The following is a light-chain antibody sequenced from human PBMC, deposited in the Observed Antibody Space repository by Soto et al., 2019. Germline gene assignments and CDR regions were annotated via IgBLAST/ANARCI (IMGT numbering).Light chain of an antibody. J-gene: IGKJ1*01. CDR2: GAS. V-gene: IGKV3-20*01. CDR3: QQYGGSPQT. CDR1: ESVTSSY. Sequence: EIVLTQSPGTLSLSPGERATLSCRASESVTSSYLAWYQQTPGQAPRLLIYGASSRATGIPDRFSGSGSGTDFTLTISGLEPEDFEVYYCQQYGGSPQTFGQGTKVEIK.